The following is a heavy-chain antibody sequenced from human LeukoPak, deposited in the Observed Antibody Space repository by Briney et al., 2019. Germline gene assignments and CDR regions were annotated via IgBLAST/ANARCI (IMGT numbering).Heavy chain of an antibody. J-gene: IGHJ4*02. Sequence: SEALSLTCTVSGGSISSYYWSWIRQPPGKGLEWIGYIYYSGSTNYNPSLKSRVTISVDTSKNQFSLKLSSVTAADTAVYYCARADFGVVISVWGQGTLVTVSS. V-gene: IGHV4-59*08. D-gene: IGHD3-3*01. CDR2: IYYSGST. CDR3: ARADFGVVISV. CDR1: GGSISSYY.